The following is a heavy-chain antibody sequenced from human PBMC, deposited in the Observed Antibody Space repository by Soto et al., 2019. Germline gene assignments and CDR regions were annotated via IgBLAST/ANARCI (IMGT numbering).Heavy chain of an antibody. Sequence: GRSLRLSCAASGFTFSSYEMNWVRQAPGKGLEWVSYISSSGSTIYYADSVKGRFTISRDNAKNSLYLQMNSLRAEDTAVYYCARAPNKYYSSSWLFDYWGQGTLVTVSS. CDR2: ISSSGSTI. CDR3: ARAPNKYYSSSWLFDY. D-gene: IGHD6-13*01. V-gene: IGHV3-48*03. J-gene: IGHJ4*02. CDR1: GFTFSSYE.